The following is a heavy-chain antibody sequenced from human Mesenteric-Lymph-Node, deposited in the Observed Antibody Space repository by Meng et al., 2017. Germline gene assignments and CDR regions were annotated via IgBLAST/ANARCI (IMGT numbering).Heavy chain of an antibody. D-gene: IGHD3-10*01. CDR1: GGSISSNGYY. J-gene: IGHJ4*02. Sequence: QLQLRESGPGFLQPPETLSLTCTVAGGSISSNGYYWDWVRQPPGKGLEWIGAIYHSGSTSYNPSLQSRVTMFVDTSKNQFSLMLTSVTATDTAVYYCARRRGGSGRDCWGQGTLVTVSS. CDR3: ARRRGGSGRDC. CDR2: IYHSGST. V-gene: IGHV4-39*01.